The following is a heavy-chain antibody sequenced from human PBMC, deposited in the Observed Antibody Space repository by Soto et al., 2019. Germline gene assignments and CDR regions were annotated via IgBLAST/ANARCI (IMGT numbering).Heavy chain of an antibody. V-gene: IGHV1-18*01. Sequence: ASVKVSCKAAGYNFTTYGISWVRQAPGQGLEWMGWISGDSVNTKSAPKLQDRITMTTDTSAGTAYMELRRLRSDETAVYFCARGGKQQAQETYYYFYGMDIWGQGTTVTVSS. CDR1: GYNFTTYG. J-gene: IGHJ6*01. D-gene: IGHD3-3*01. CDR3: ARGGKQQAQETYYYFYGMDI. CDR2: ISGDSVNT.